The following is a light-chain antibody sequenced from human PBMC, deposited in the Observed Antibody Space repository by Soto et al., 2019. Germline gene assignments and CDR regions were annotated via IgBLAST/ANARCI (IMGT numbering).Light chain of an antibody. CDR1: QSVSIL. V-gene: IGKV3D-15*01. Sequence: EIAMTQSPATLSVSPGERATLSCRASQSVSILLAWYQQKPGQAPTLLIYGASTRATGIPDRFSGSGSGTDFTLTIDRLEPEDFAVYYCQQSLNPKTFGQGTKVDIK. CDR2: GAS. J-gene: IGKJ1*01. CDR3: QQSLNPKT.